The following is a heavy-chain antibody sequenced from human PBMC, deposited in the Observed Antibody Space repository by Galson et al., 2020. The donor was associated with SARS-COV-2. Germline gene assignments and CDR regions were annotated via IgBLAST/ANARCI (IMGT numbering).Heavy chain of an antibody. J-gene: IGHJ6*02. CDR3: AREGSGSSYPTYYGMDV. V-gene: IGHV4-59*01. Sequence: ETSETRSLTSTVSGGSISSYYWSWIRQSPGKGLEWIGYIYHSGSTYYNPSLKSRVTISVDTSKNQFSLKLSSVTAADTAVYYCAREGSGSSYPTYYGMDVWGQGTTVTVSS. CDR2: IYHSGST. CDR1: GGSISSYY. D-gene: IGHD3-10*01.